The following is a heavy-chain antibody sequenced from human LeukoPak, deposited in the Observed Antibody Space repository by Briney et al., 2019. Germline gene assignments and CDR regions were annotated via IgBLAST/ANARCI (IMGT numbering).Heavy chain of an antibody. CDR3: ARDRDSSSWYLAYYFDY. J-gene: IGHJ4*02. CDR2: ISSSSSSYI. V-gene: IGHV3-21*01. Sequence: GGSLRLSCAASGFTFSSYSMNWVRQAPGKGLEWVSSISSSSSSYIYYADSVKGRFTISRDNAKNSLYLQMNSLRAEDTAVYYCARDRDSSSWYLAYYFDYWGQGTLVTVSS. CDR1: GFTFSSYS. D-gene: IGHD6-13*01.